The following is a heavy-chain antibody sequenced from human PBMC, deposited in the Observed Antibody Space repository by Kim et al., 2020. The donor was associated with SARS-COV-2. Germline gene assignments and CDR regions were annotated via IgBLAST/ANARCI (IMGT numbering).Heavy chain of an antibody. J-gene: IGHJ4*02. V-gene: IGHV1-69*01. Sequence: KFEGSVTITADESTSTAYMELSSLRSEDTAVYYCARVSVDTAMGTAFFDYWGQGTLVTVSS. CDR3: ARVSVDTAMGTAFFDY. D-gene: IGHD5-18*01.